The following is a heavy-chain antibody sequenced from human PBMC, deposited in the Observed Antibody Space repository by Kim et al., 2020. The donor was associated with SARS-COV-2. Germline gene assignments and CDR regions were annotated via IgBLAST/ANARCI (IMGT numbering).Heavy chain of an antibody. Sequence: PPLHSRVTRSVDTSKNQFSRKLSSVTAADTAVYYCARESYDFWSGYXDYWGQGTLVTVSS. CDR3: ARESYDFWSGYXDY. V-gene: IGHV4-4*07. J-gene: IGHJ4*02. D-gene: IGHD3-3*01.